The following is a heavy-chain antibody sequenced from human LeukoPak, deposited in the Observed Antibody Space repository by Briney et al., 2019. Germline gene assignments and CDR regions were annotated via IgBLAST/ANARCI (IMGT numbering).Heavy chain of an antibody. D-gene: IGHD1-26*01. CDR1: GFTFSTYW. J-gene: IGHJ4*02. Sequence: GGSLRLSCAASGFTFSTYWMHWVRQAPGKGLVWVSRINSDGSRTSDAGSVKGRFTISRDNAKNTLYLQMNSLRAEDTAVYYCAREWELPHVGVDYWGQGTLVTASS. CDR3: AREWELPHVGVDY. CDR2: INSDGSRT. V-gene: IGHV3-74*01.